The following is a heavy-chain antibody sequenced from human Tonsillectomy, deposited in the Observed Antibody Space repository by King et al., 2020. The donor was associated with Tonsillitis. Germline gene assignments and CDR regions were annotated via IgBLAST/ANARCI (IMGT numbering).Heavy chain of an antibody. V-gene: IGHV1-46*03. Sequence: QLAQSGAEVKKPGASVKVSCKASGYTLSSHYMHWVRQAPGQGLEWMGIINPSGGRTNYAQKFQGRVTMTRDTSTSTVYMELSSLRSDDTAVYYCARGWLIGDYDYWGQGTLVIVSS. CDR3: ARGWLIGDYDY. CDR2: INPSGGRT. J-gene: IGHJ4*02. D-gene: IGHD7-27*01. CDR1: GYTLSSHY.